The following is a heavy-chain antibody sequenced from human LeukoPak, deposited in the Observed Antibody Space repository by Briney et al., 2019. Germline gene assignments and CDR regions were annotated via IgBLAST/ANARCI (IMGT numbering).Heavy chain of an antibody. V-gene: IGHV3-33*08. D-gene: IGHD4-17*01. CDR2: MRYDGGNK. CDR1: EFSVGSNY. J-gene: IGHJ6*03. CDR3: ARSTTHPYYNYMDV. Sequence: PGGSLRLSCAASEFSVGSNYMTWVRQAPGKGLEWVAIMRYDGGNKYYADSVKGRFTISRDNAKNTLYLQMNSLRVEDTAVYYCARSTTHPYYNYMDVWGKGTTVTLSS.